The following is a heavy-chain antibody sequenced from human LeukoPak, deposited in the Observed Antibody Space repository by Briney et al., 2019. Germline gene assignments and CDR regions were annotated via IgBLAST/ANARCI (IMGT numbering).Heavy chain of an antibody. CDR2: ISSSSSYI. D-gene: IGHD1-1*01. J-gene: IGHJ6*02. CDR1: GFTFSSYS. V-gene: IGHV3-21*01. CDR3: ARDWNYYYYYGMDV. Sequence: GGSLRLSCAASGFTFSSYSKNWVRQAPGKGLEWVSSISSSSSYIYYADSVKGRFTISRDNAKNSLYLQMNSLRAEDTAVYYCARDWNYYYYYGMDVWGQGTTVTVSS.